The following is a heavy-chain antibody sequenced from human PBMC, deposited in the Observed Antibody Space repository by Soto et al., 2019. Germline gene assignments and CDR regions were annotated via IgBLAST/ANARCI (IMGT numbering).Heavy chain of an antibody. Sequence: PGGSLRLSCAASGFTVDNKYMSWVRQAPGKGLEWVGRIRSKPNSYATAYAASVKGRFTISRDDSKNTAYLQMNSLKTEDTAVYYCCAIRGGQPDYWGQGTLVTVS. V-gene: IGHV3-73*01. CDR3: CAIRGGQPDY. D-gene: IGHD3-10*01. CDR1: GFTVDNKY. J-gene: IGHJ4*02. CDR2: IRSKPNSYAT.